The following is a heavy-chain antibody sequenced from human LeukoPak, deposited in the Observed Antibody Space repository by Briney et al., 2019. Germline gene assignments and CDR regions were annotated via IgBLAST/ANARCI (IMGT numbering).Heavy chain of an antibody. V-gene: IGHV4-39*01. CDR3: ARRNYYDSSGTDY. Sequence: SETLSLTCTVSGGSISSSSYYWGWIRQPPGKGLEWIGSIYYSGSTYYNPSLKSRATISVDTSNNQFSLKLSSVTAADTAVYYCARRNYYDSSGTDYWGQGTLVTVSS. J-gene: IGHJ4*02. CDR1: GGSISSSSYY. CDR2: IYYSGST. D-gene: IGHD3-22*01.